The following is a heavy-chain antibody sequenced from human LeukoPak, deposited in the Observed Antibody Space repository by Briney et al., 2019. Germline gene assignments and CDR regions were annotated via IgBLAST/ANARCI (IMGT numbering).Heavy chain of an antibody. Sequence: SETLSLTCSVSGGSITNYYWSWIRQPPEKGLEWIGHIYYTGSTKYNPSLKSRVTISAYTSKNQFSLKLSSVTAADTAVYYCARGPSDVPFDYWGQGTLVTVSS. CDR3: ARGPSDVPFDY. V-gene: IGHV4-59*01. CDR1: GGSITNYY. CDR2: IYYTGST. J-gene: IGHJ4*02.